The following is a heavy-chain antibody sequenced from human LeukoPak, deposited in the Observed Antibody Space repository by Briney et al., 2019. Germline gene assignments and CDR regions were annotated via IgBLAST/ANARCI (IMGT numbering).Heavy chain of an antibody. Sequence: SETLSLTCTVSGDSISSSYWSWIRQPAGKGLEWIGRIYISGYTNYNPSLKSRVTMSVDTSKNQFSLNVRSVTAADTAVYYCARDCSGGSCYDGVLDNWGQGTLVTVSS. CDR2: IYISGYT. V-gene: IGHV4-4*07. J-gene: IGHJ4*02. CDR1: GDSISSSY. D-gene: IGHD2-15*01. CDR3: ARDCSGGSCYDGVLDN.